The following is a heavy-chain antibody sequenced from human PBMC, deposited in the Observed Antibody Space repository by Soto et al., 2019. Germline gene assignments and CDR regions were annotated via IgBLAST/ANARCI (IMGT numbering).Heavy chain of an antibody. CDR1: GGSISSSSYY. CDR3: ARSGAATRMMYSRSSYYYYMDV. D-gene: IGHD2-15*01. CDR2: IYYSGST. Sequence: PSETLSLTCTVSGGSISSSSYYWGWIRQPPGKGLEWIGSIYYSGSTYYNPSLKSRVTISVDTSKNQFSLKLSSVTAADTAVYYCARSGAATRMMYSRSSYYYYMDVWGKGTTVTVSS. J-gene: IGHJ6*03. V-gene: IGHV4-39*01.